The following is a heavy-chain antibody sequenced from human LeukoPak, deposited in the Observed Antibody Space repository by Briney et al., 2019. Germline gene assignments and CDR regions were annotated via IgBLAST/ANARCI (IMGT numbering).Heavy chain of an antibody. CDR2: IYYSGST. CDR3: ARDLGFGDPNYYGMDV. Sequence: LRLSCAASGFTFSSYAMSWVRQAPGKGLEWIGYIYYSGSTYYNPSLKSRVTMSVDTSKNQFSLKLSSVTAADTAVYFCARDLGFGDPNYYGMDVWGQGTTVTVSS. V-gene: IGHV4-31*02. D-gene: IGHD3-10*01. CDR1: GFTFSSYA. J-gene: IGHJ6*02.